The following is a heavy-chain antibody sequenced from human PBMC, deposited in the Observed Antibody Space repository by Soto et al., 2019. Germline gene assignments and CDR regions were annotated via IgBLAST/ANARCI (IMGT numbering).Heavy chain of an antibody. Sequence: SETLSLTCIVSGGSISSYYWSWIRQPPGKGLEWIGHIYYSGGTSGSTNYNPSLKSRVTISVDTSKNQFYLKLSFVTAADTALYYCAREDYYDSSGFGLWGRGTLVTVSS. CDR1: GGSISSYY. D-gene: IGHD3-22*01. V-gene: IGHV4-59*01. J-gene: IGHJ4*02. CDR2: IYYSGGTSGST. CDR3: AREDYYDSSGFGL.